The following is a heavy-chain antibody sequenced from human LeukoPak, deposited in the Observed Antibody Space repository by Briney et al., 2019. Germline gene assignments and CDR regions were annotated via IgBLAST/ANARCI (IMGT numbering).Heavy chain of an antibody. CDR2: IWYDGSNK. Sequence: RGSLRLSCAASGFTFSSYGMHWVRQAPGKGLEWVAVIWYDGSNKYYADSVKGRFTISRDNSKNTLYLQMNSLRAEDTAVYYCAGGVPAYYYYGMDVWGQGTTVTVSS. D-gene: IGHD2-2*01. CDR3: AGGVPAYYYYGMDV. V-gene: IGHV3-33*01. CDR1: GFTFSSYG. J-gene: IGHJ6*02.